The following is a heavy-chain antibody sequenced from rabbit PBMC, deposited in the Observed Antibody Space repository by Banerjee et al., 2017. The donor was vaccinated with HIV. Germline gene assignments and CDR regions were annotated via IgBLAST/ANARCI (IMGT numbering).Heavy chain of an antibody. CDR2: IYPDYGST. CDR1: GIDFNSYG. J-gene: IGHJ4*01. V-gene: IGHV1S47*01. Sequence: QEQLEESGGGLVKPEGSLTLTCKASGIDFNSYGISWVRQAPGKGLEWIAYIYPDYGSTNYARWVNGRFTISLDNAQNTLYLQLNSLTAADTATYFCARDGYNLAWSLWGPGTLVTVS. D-gene: IGHD3-1*01. CDR3: ARDGYNLAWSL.